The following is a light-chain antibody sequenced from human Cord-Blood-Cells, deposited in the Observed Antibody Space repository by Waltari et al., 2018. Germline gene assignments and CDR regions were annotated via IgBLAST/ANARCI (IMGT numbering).Light chain of an antibody. V-gene: IGKV1-5*03. CDR1: QSISSW. CDR3: QQYNSYSWT. CDR2: KAS. J-gene: IGKJ1*01. Sequence: DIQVTQSPSTLYASLGDGVTIPCRAIQSISSWLAWYQQKPGKAPKLLIYKASSLESGVPSRFSGSGSWTEFTLTISSLQPDDFATYYCQQYNSYSWTFGQGTKVEIK.